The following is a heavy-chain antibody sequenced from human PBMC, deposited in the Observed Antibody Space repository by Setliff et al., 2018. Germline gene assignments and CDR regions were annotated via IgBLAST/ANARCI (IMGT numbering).Heavy chain of an antibody. CDR3: ARGDSPGTDEGAFDI. CDR1: GGTFSSYA. Sequence: SVKVSCKASGGTFSSYAISWVRQAPGQGLEWMGGIIPIFGTANYAQKFQGRVTITADESTSTAYMELSSLRSEDTAVYYCARGDSPGTDEGAFDIWGQGTMVTVSS. D-gene: IGHD3-22*01. V-gene: IGHV1-69*13. J-gene: IGHJ3*02. CDR2: IIPIFGTA.